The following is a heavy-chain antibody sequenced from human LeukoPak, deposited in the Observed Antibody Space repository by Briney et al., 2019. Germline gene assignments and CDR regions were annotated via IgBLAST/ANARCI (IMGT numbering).Heavy chain of an antibody. Sequence: SETLSLTCTVSGGSISSSSYYWGWIRQPPGKGLEWVGIIYYSGSTYYNPSLKSRVTISVDTSKNQFSLTLSSVTAADTAVYYCARYWYYVSGTYYRTFDYWGQGTLVTVSS. V-gene: IGHV4-39*01. CDR3: ARYWYYVSGTYYRTFDY. J-gene: IGHJ4*02. CDR1: GGSISSSSYY. CDR2: IYYSGST. D-gene: IGHD3-10*01.